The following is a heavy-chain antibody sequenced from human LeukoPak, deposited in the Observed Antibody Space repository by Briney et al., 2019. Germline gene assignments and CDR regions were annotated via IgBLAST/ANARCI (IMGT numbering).Heavy chain of an antibody. CDR2: IYYSGST. D-gene: IGHD4-17*01. J-gene: IGHJ6*02. V-gene: IGHV4-59*01. CDR3: AREVAVTTGGYYYYYGMDV. Sequence: PSETLSLTCTVSGGSISSYYWSWIRQPPGKGLEWIGYIYYSGSTNYNPSLKSRVTISVDTSKNQFSLKLSSVTAADTAVYYCAREVAVTTGGYYYYYGMDVWGQGTTVTVSS. CDR1: GGSISSYY.